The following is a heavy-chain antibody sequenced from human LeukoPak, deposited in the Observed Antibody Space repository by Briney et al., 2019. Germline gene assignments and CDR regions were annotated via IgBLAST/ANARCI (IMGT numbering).Heavy chain of an antibody. V-gene: IGHV3-30*03. D-gene: IGHD3-22*01. Sequence: GGSLRLSCAASGFTFSSYGMHWVRQAPGKGLEWVAVISYDGSNKYYADSVKGRFTISRDNSKNTLYLQMNSLRAEDTAVYCCARDLYYYDSRVFDYWGQGTLVTVSS. CDR1: GFTFSSYG. CDR2: ISYDGSNK. J-gene: IGHJ4*02. CDR3: ARDLYYYDSRVFDY.